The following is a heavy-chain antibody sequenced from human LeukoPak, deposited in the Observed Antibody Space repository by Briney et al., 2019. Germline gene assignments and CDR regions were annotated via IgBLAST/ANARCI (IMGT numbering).Heavy chain of an antibody. CDR2: INHGGST. CDR3: AALAGYCSGGSCYRGRVLKDY. D-gene: IGHD2-15*01. J-gene: IGHJ4*02. V-gene: IGHV4-34*01. CDR1: GGSFSGYY. Sequence: SETLSLTCAVYGGSFSGYYWSWIRQPPGKGLEWIGEINHGGSTNYNPSLKSRVTISVDTSKNQFSLKLSSVTAADTAVYYCAALAGYCSGGSCYRGRVLKDYWGQGTLVTVSS.